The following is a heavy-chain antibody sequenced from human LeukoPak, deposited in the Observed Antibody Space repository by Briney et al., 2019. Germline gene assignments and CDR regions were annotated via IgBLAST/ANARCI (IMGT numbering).Heavy chain of an antibody. V-gene: IGHV4-39*07. CDR2: IYYSGST. Sequence: SETLSLTCTVSGGSISSSSYYWGWIRQPPGKGLEWIGNIYYSGSTYYNPSLKSRVTISLDTSKNQFSLKLSSVTAADTAIYYCARASGYSNRHCDYWGQGTLVTVSS. D-gene: IGHD6-13*01. CDR3: ARASGYSNRHCDY. J-gene: IGHJ4*02. CDR1: GGSISSSSYY.